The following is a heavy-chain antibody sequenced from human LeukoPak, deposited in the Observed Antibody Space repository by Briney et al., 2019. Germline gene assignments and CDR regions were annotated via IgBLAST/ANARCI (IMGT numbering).Heavy chain of an antibody. D-gene: IGHD3-10*01. V-gene: IGHV3-33*01. CDR2: IWYDGSNK. J-gene: IGHJ4*02. Sequence: GGSLRLSCAASGFTFSSYGMHWVRQAPGKGLEWVAVIWYDGSNKYYADSVKGRFTISRDNSKNTLYLQMNSLRAEDTAVYYCARASDTLRGIMSYFDYWGQGTLVTVSS. CDR3: ARASDTLRGIMSYFDY. CDR1: GFTFSSYG.